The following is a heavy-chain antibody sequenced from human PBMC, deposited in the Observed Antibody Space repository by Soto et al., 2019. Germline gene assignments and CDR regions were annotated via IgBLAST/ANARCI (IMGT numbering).Heavy chain of an antibody. CDR2: ISYDGSNK. J-gene: IGHJ2*01. CDR1: GFTFSSYA. D-gene: IGHD3-22*01. V-gene: IGHV3-30-3*01. Sequence: RSLRLSCAASGFTFSSYAMHWVRQAPGKGLEWVAVISYDGSNKYYADSVKGRFTISRDNSKNTLYLQMNSLRAEDTAVYYCARANYYDSCGNQVYPWGLGTLGIDSS. CDR3: ARANYYDSCGNQVYP.